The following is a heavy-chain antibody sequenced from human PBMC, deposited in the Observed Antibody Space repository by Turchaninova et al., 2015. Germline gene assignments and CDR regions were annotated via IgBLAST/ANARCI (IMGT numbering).Heavy chain of an antibody. V-gene: IGHV4-38-2*02. CDR2: IYHDRTT. Sequence: QVQLQESGPGLVKPSETLSLTCPVAGYSISSGYYWGWLRQAPGKGLEWIGTIYHDRTTYFNPSLRSRVTISVDTSRNHFSLKLSSVTAADTAVYSCARVCSGGRCLDYWGQGTLVTVSS. CDR3: ARVCSGGRCLDY. D-gene: IGHD2-15*01. J-gene: IGHJ4*02. CDR1: GYSISSGYY.